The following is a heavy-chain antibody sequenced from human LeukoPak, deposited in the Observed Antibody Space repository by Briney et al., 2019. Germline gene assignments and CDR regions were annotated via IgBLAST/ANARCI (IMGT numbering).Heavy chain of an antibody. Sequence: GGSLRLSCAASGFTLSSYGMHWVRQAPGKGLEWVAVIWYDGSNKYYADSVKGRFTISRDNSKNTLYLQMNSLRAEDTAVYYCARNLKAVARYDYYGMDVWGQGTTVTVSS. V-gene: IGHV3-33*01. CDR1: GFTLSSYG. J-gene: IGHJ6*02. D-gene: IGHD6-19*01. CDR2: IWYDGSNK. CDR3: ARNLKAVARYDYYGMDV.